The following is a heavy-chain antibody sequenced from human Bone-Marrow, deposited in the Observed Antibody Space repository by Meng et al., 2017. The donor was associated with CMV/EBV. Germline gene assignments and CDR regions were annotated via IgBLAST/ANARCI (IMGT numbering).Heavy chain of an antibody. J-gene: IGHJ4*02. D-gene: IGHD3-9*01. Sequence: GSLRLSCAVYGGSFSGYYWSWIRQPPGKGLEWFGEINHSGSTNYNPSLKSRVTISVDTSKNQFSLKLSSVTAADTAVYYCARKGILTGYLRWGQGTLVTVSS. CDR3: ARKGILTGYLR. CDR2: INHSGST. CDR1: GGSFSGYY. V-gene: IGHV4-34*01.